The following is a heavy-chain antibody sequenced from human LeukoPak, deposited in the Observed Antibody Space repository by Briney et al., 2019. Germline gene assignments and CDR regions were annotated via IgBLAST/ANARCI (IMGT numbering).Heavy chain of an antibody. CDR3: ARSPEDVDRGRYLDY. D-gene: IGHD1-26*01. CDR1: GGSFSGYY. Sequence: SETLSLTCAVYGGSFSGYYWSWIRQPPGKGLEWIGEINHSGSTNYNPSLKSRVTISVDTSKNQFSLKLSSVTAADTAVYYCARSPEDVDRGRYLDYWGQGTLVTVSS. CDR2: INHSGST. V-gene: IGHV4-34*01. J-gene: IGHJ4*02.